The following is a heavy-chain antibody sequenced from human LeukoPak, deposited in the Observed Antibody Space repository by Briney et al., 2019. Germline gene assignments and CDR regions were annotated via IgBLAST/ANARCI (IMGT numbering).Heavy chain of an antibody. Sequence: ASVKVSCKASGYTFTSYAMHWVRQAPGQRLEWMGWINAGNGNTKYSQKFQGRVTITRDTSASTAYMELSSLRSEDTAVYYCARGTPITMVRLAYGMDVWGQGTTVTVSS. CDR1: GYTFTSYA. CDR2: INAGNGNT. CDR3: ARGTPITMVRLAYGMDV. V-gene: IGHV1-3*01. J-gene: IGHJ6*02. D-gene: IGHD3-10*01.